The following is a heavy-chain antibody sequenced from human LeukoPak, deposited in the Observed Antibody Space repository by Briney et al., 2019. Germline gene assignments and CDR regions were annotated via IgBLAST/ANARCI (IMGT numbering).Heavy chain of an antibody. CDR3: AKGWGIPIFGVVTN. Sequence: GGSLRLSCAASAFTFSSYGMYWVRQAPGKGLEWVAVILYDGSNKYYADSVKGRFTISRDNSKNTLYLVMSSLRAEDTAVYYCAKGWGIPIFGVVTNWGQGTLVTVSS. CDR1: AFTFSSYG. V-gene: IGHV3-30*18. CDR2: ILYDGSNK. D-gene: IGHD3-3*01. J-gene: IGHJ4*02.